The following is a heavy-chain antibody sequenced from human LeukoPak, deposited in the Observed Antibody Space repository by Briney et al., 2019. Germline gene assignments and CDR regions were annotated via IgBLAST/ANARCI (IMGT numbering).Heavy chain of an antibody. J-gene: IGHJ4*02. CDR1: GFTFSDYY. CDR3: ARRPYYYDSSGYYDDY. CDR2: ISSSSYT. D-gene: IGHD3-22*01. Sequence: GGSLRLSCAASGFTFSDYYMSWIRQAPGKGLEWVSYISSSSYTNYADSVKGRFTISRDNTKNSLYLQMNSLRAEDTAVYYCARRPYYYDSSGYYDDYWGQGTLVTVSS. V-gene: IGHV3-11*03.